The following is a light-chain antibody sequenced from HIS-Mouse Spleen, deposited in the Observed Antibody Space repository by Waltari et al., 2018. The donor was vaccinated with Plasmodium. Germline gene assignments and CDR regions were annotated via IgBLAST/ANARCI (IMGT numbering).Light chain of an antibody. CDR2: EVS. Sequence: QSALTQPPSASGSPGQSVTISSTGTSSDVGGYNYFPWYQQHPGKAPKLMIYEVSKWPSGVPDRFSGSKSGNTASLTVSGLQAEDEADYYCSSYAGSNNLVFGGGTKLTVL. CDR3: SSYAGSNNLV. V-gene: IGLV2-8*01. CDR1: SSDVGGYNY. J-gene: IGLJ2*01.